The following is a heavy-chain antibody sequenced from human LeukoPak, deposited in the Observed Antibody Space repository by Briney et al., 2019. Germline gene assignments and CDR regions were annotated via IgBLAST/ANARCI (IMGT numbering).Heavy chain of an antibody. CDR2: IGSSGGST. CDR1: GFTFSSYA. D-gene: IGHD2-15*01. J-gene: IGHJ4*02. CDR3: ATQRGYCSDGNCYFDY. Sequence: GGSLRLSCEASGFTFSSYAMSWVRQAPGKGLEWVSAIGSSGGSTYYADSVKGRFTISRDNSKNTLYLQMSSLRAEDSAIYYCATQRGYCSDGNCYFDYWGQGNLVTVSS. V-gene: IGHV3-23*01.